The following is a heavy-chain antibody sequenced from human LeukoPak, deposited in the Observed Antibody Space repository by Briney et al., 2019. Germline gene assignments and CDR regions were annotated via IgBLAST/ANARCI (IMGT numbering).Heavy chain of an antibody. CDR2: IKQDGSEK. CDR1: GFTLSDYY. J-gene: IGHJ4*02. D-gene: IGHD6-19*01. V-gene: IGHV3-7*01. Sequence: PGGSLRLSCAASGFTLSDYYMSWIRQAPGKGLEWVANIKQDGSEKYHVDSVKGRFTISRDNAKNSLYLQMNSLRAEDTAVYYCARDQGAVAPDYWGQGTLVTVSS. CDR3: ARDQGAVAPDY.